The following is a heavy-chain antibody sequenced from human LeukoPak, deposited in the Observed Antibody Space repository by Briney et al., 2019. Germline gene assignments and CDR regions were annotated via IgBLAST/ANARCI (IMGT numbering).Heavy chain of an antibody. V-gene: IGHV4-59*01. D-gene: IGHD6-6*01. CDR3: ATYSSSGYYGMDV. Sequence: PSETLSLTCTVSGGSISSFYWNRIRQPPGKGLEWIGYIYYSGSTNYNPSLKSRVTISVDTSKKQFSLKLSSVTAADTAVYYCATYSSSGYYGMDVWGQGTTVIVSS. CDR2: IYYSGST. J-gene: IGHJ6*02. CDR1: GGSISSFY.